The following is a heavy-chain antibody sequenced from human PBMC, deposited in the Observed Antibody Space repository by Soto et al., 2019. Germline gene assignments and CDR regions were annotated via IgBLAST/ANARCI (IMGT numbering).Heavy chain of an antibody. J-gene: IGHJ4*02. V-gene: IGHV3-30*18. CDR2: ISYDGSNK. Sequence: QVQLVESGGGVVQPGRSLRLSCAASGFTFSSYGMHWVRQAPGKGLEWVAVISYDGSNKYYADSVKGRFTISRDNSKNTLYLQMNSLRAEDTAVYYCAKAEYQLLLWRYYFDYWGQGTLVTVSS. D-gene: IGHD2-2*01. CDR1: GFTFSSYG. CDR3: AKAEYQLLLWRYYFDY.